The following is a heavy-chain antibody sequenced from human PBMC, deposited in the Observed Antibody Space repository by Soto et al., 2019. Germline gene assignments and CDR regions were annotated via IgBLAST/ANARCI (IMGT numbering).Heavy chain of an antibody. CDR1: GGTFSSYT. Sequence: SVKVSCKASGGTFSSYTISLVRQAPGQGLEWMGRIIPILGIANYAQKFQGRVTITADKSTSTAYMELSSLRSEDTAVYYCARDQSSGWYNYFDYWGQGTLVTVSS. D-gene: IGHD6-19*01. V-gene: IGHV1-69*04. CDR2: IIPILGIA. J-gene: IGHJ4*02. CDR3: ARDQSSGWYNYFDY.